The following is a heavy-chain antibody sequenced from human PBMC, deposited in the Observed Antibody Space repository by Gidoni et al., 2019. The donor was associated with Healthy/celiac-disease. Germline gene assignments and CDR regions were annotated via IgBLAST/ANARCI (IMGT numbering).Heavy chain of an antibody. D-gene: IGHD3-22*01. CDR2: IYYSGST. CDR3: ARGSGYYDSSEDY. J-gene: IGHJ4*02. Sequence: QVQLQESGPGLVKPSETLSLTCTVSGGSISSYYWSWIRQPPGKGLEWIGYIYYSGSTNYNPSLKSRVTISVDTSKNQFSLKLSSVTAADTAVYYCARGSGYYDSSEDYWGQGTLVTVSS. CDR1: GGSISSYY. V-gene: IGHV4-59*01.